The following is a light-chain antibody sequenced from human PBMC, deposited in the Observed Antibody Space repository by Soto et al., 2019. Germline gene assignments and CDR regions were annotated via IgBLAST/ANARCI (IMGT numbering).Light chain of an antibody. Sequence: EIVLTQSPGTLSLSPGERATLSCRASQSVSSSYLAWYQQKPCQAPRRLIYGASSRATGIPDRFSGSGSGTDFTLTISSLEPEDFAVYYCQQYGSSPNTFGQGTKLEIK. CDR2: GAS. J-gene: IGKJ2*01. CDR3: QQYGSSPNT. CDR1: QSVSSSY. V-gene: IGKV3-20*01.